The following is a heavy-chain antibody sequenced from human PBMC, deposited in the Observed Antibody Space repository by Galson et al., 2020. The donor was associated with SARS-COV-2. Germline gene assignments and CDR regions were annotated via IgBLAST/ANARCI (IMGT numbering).Heavy chain of an antibody. CDR2: ISGSGGST. D-gene: IGHD1-26*01. Sequence: GESLKISCAASGFTFSSYAMSWVRQAPGKGLEWVSAISGSGGSTYYADSVKGRFTISRDNSKNTLYLQMNSLRAEDTAVYYCAKDRVIVGATPANYYYGMDVWGQGTTVTVSS. V-gene: IGHV3-23*01. J-gene: IGHJ6*02. CDR1: GFTFSSYA. CDR3: AKDRVIVGATPANYYYGMDV.